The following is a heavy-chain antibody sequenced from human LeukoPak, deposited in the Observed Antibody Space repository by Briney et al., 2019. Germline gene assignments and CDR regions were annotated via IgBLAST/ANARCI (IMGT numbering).Heavy chain of an antibody. J-gene: IGHJ5*02. CDR2: IYHNGNT. V-gene: IGHV4-38-2*02. CDR3: GRDQDYYGSGSHGPDH. D-gene: IGHD3-10*01. CDR1: GYSITSGHY. Sequence: NPSETLSLTCTVSGYSITSGHYWGWIRQPPGKGLEWIGSIYHNGNTFYNPSLKSRVTISVDPSENRFSLRLNSMIVADTAVYYCGRDQDYYGSGSHGPDHWGQGILVTVSS.